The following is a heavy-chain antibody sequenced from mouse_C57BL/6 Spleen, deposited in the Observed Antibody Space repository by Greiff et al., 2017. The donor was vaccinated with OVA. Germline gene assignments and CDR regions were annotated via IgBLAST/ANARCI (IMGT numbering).Heavy chain of an antibody. Sequence: EVQGVESGPELVKPGASVKISCKASGYSFTGYYMNWVKQSPEKSLEWIGEINPSTGGTTYNQKFKAKATLTVDKSSSTAYMQLKSLTSEDSAVYYCARFEYLRMDYWGQGTSVTVSS. CDR3: ARFEYLRMDY. V-gene: IGHV1-42*01. CDR2: INPSTGGT. D-gene: IGHD5-1*01. CDR1: GYSFTGYY. J-gene: IGHJ4*01.